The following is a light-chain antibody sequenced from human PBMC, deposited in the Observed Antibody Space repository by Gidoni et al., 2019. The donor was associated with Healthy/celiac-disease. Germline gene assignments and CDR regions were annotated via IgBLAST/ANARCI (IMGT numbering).Light chain of an antibody. CDR2: AAS. V-gene: IGKV1-8*01. CDR1: QGISSY. J-gene: IGKJ3*01. Sequence: STGDRVTITSRASQGISSYLAWYQQKPGKAPKLLIYAASTLQSGVPSRFSGSGSGTDFTLTISCLQSEDFATYYCQQNYSYPFTFGPGTKVDIK. CDR3: QQNYSYPFT.